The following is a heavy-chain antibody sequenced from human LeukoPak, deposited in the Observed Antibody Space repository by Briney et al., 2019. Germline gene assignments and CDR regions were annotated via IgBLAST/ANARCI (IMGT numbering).Heavy chain of an antibody. CDR1: GGSIISSTYH. D-gene: IGHD6-6*01. V-gene: IGHV4-39*07. J-gene: IGHJ4*02. CDR2: IHYSGNT. CDR3: ARDTGSSSTDF. Sequence: SETLSLTCTVSGGSIISSTYHWGWIRQPPGQGLEWIGTIHYSGNTYYNPSLKSRISMSVDTSKNQVSLTVTSVTAADTAVYYCARDTGSSSTDFWGQGLLVTVS.